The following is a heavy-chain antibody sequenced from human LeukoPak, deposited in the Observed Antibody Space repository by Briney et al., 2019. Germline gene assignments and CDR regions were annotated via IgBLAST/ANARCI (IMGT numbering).Heavy chain of an antibody. V-gene: IGHV3-48*04. CDR1: GFTFSSYS. CDR2: ISSSSISI. J-gene: IGHJ5*02. D-gene: IGHD6-13*01. Sequence: GGSLRLSCAASGFTFSSYSMNWVRQAPGKGLEWVSYISSSSISIYYADSVKGRFTIPRDNAKNSLYLQINSLRAEDTAVYYCARDSSSSWYWIDPWGQGTLVTVSS. CDR3: ARDSSSSWYWIDP.